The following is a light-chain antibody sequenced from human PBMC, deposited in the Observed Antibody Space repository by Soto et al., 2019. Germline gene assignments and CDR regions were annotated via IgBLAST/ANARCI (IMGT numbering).Light chain of an antibody. J-gene: IGKJ1*01. CDR2: GAS. CDR3: QQYGSSPWT. Sequence: EIVLTQSPGTLYLSPGERATLSCRASQSVSSSYLAWYQQKPGQAPRLLIYGASSRATGIPDRFSGSWSGTDFTLTISRLEPEDFAVYYCQQYGSSPWTVGQGTKVEIK. CDR1: QSVSSSY. V-gene: IGKV3-20*01.